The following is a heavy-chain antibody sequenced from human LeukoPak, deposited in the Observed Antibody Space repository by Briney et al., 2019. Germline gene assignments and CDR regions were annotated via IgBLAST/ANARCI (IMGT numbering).Heavy chain of an antibody. CDR2: MSYDGSKE. D-gene: IGHD5/OR15-5a*01. CDR3: LVWKHVFDR. Sequence: GGSLRLACAASGFTFSSYGMHWVRQAPGKGLEWVAVMSYDGSKEYYADSVKGRFTISRDNSKNTLYLQMNSLRVEGTAVYYCLVWKHVFDRWGQGTLVTVSS. V-gene: IGHV3-30*03. CDR1: GFTFSSYG. J-gene: IGHJ5*02.